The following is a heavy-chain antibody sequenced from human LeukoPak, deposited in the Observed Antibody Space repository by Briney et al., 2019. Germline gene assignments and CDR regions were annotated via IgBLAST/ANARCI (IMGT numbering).Heavy chain of an antibody. D-gene: IGHD3-3*01. Sequence: SSETLSLTCAVYGGSFSGYYWSWIRQPPGKGLEWIGEINHSGSTNYNPSLKSRVTISVDTSKNQFSLKLSSVTAADTAVYYCARRSKYYDFWSGPPKYYFDYWGQGTLVTVSS. J-gene: IGHJ4*02. CDR3: ARRSKYYDFWSGPPKYYFDY. CDR1: GGSFSGYY. CDR2: INHSGST. V-gene: IGHV4-34*01.